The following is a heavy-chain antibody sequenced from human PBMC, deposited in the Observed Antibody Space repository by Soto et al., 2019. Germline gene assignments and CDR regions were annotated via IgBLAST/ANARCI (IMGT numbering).Heavy chain of an antibody. Sequence: ASVKVSCKASGYTFTSYGISWVRQAPGQGLEWMGWISAYNGNTNYAQKLRGRVTMTTDTSTSTAYMELRSLRSDDTAVYYCARDRYYYGSGRGHDAFDIWGQGTMVTVSS. CDR1: GYTFTSYG. J-gene: IGHJ3*02. CDR3: ARDRYYYGSGRGHDAFDI. CDR2: ISAYNGNT. D-gene: IGHD3-10*01. V-gene: IGHV1-18*01.